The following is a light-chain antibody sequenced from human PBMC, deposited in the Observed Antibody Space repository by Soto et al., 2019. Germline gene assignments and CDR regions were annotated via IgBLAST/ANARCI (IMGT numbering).Light chain of an antibody. J-gene: IGKJ4*01. CDR1: QSVDIN. Sequence: EIVLTQSPATLSVSPGERFALSFRASQSVDINLAWYQQKPGQTPRLLIYDTSTRATGVPARFSGSRSGTEFTLTINSLQSEDFAVYYCQRYNNWPLTFGGGTKVDI. V-gene: IGKV3-15*01. CDR3: QRYNNWPLT. CDR2: DTS.